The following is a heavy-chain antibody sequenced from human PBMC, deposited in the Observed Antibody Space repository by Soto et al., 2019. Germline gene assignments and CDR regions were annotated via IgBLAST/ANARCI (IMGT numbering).Heavy chain of an antibody. Sequence: GGSLRLSCAASGFTFSSYAMHWVRQAPGKGLEWVAVISYDGSNKYYADSVKGRFTISRDNSKNTLYLQMNSLRAEDTAVYYCARARWSRFYYYGMDVWGQGTTVTVSS. V-gene: IGHV3-30-3*01. CDR2: ISYDGSNK. CDR3: ARARWSRFYYYGMDV. CDR1: GFTFSSYA. D-gene: IGHD2-8*01. J-gene: IGHJ6*02.